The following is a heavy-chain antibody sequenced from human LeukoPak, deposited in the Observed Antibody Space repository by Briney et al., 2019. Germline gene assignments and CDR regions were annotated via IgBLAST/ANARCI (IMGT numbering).Heavy chain of an antibody. D-gene: IGHD3-22*01. Sequence: ASVKVSCKASGYTFTSYHMHGVRQAPGQGLEWMGIINPSGGSTSYAQKFQGRVTMTRDTSTSTAYMELRSLRSDDTAVYYCARGTYYYDSSGYYPRGINAFDIWGQGTMVTVSS. CDR1: GYTFTSYH. J-gene: IGHJ3*02. V-gene: IGHV1-46*01. CDR3: ARGTYYYDSSGYYPRGINAFDI. CDR2: INPSGGST.